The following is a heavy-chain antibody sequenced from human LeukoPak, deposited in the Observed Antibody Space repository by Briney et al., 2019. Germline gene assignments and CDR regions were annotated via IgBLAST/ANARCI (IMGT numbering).Heavy chain of an antibody. D-gene: IGHD1-26*01. V-gene: IGHV1-18*01. J-gene: IGHJ4*02. CDR1: GYTFTSYG. Sequence: ASVKVSCKASGYTFTSYGISWVRQAPGQGLEWMGWISAYNGNTNYAQKLQGRVTMTTDTSTSTAYMELRSLRSDDTAVYCCAREWLREVPRGDFDYWGQGTLVTVSS. CDR3: AREWLREVPRGDFDY. CDR2: ISAYNGNT.